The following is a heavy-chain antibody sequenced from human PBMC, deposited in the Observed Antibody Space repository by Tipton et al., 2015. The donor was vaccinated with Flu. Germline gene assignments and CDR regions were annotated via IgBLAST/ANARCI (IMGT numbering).Heavy chain of an antibody. CDR2: ICYSGST. J-gene: IGHJ4*02. CDR3: ALSTTAHREFES. V-gene: IGHV4-39*07. Sequence: TLSLTCTVSGDSISSSSYCWGWIRQPPGEGLEWIGSICYSGSTYYNPSLESRVTISLDTSKKQFSLKLTSVTAADRAVYYCALSTTAHREFESWGQGTLVTVSS. D-gene: IGHD1-1*01. CDR1: GDSISSSSYC.